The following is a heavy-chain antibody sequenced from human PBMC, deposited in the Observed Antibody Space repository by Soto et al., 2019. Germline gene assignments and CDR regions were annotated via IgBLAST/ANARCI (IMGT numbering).Heavy chain of an antibody. V-gene: IGHV3-23*01. D-gene: IGHD3-10*01. CDR2: ISGSCGTT. CDR1: GFTFSSNA. J-gene: IGHJ4*02. Sequence: EVQLLESGGGLVQPGGSLRISCIGSGFTFSSNAMSWVRQAPGKGLEWVSAISGSCGTTYYADSVKGRFAVSRDNSNNTLYLQMNSLRAEDTAVYYCAKQRAGFGSGSDTYYLDYWGQGTLVTVSS. CDR3: AKQRAGFGSGSDTYYLDY.